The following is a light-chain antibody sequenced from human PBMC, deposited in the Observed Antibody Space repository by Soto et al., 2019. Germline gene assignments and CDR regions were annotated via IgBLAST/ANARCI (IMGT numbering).Light chain of an antibody. Sequence: QSVLTQPASFSGSPGQSITISCTGTSTDIGRYNYVSWYQQHPGKAPKLMIYDVSNRPSGVSNRFSGSKSGNTASLTISGLQAEDEADYYCSSYTSSSTYVFGTGTKVTVL. J-gene: IGLJ1*01. CDR1: STDIGRYNY. CDR2: DVS. CDR3: SSYTSSSTYV. V-gene: IGLV2-14*03.